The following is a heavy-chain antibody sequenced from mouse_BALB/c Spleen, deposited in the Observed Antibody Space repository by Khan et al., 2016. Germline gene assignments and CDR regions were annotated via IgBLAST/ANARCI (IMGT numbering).Heavy chain of an antibody. Sequence: EVELVESGGGLVQPGGSLRLSCATSGFTFTDYYMSWVRQPPGKALEWLGFIRNKANGYTTEYSASVKGRFTISRDNSQSILYLQMNTLRAEDSATYYCARGYYDYAYDYWGQGTTLTVSP. CDR3: ARGYYDYAYDY. CDR1: GFTFTDYY. V-gene: IGHV7-3*02. J-gene: IGHJ2*01. CDR2: IRNKANGYTT. D-gene: IGHD2-4*01.